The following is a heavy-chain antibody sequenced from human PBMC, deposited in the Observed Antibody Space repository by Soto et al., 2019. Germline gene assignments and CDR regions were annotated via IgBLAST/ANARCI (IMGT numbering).Heavy chain of an antibody. V-gene: IGHV4-4*02. CDR3: ARRPGGLKSNILSPYY. Sequence: SETLSLTCTVSGVSINNDDWGAGFGSPQGKGLEWIGEIFYSGSYKYNPSLKTRVIISADKSKNQFSLNLHSVTAADTAVYYCARRPGGLKSNILSPYYWGQGTLVTVSS. D-gene: IGHD3-9*01. J-gene: IGHJ4*02. CDR1: GVSINNDDW. CDR2: IFYSGSY.